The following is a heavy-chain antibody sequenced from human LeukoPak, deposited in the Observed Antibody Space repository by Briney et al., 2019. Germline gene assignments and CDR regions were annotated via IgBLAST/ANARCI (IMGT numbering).Heavy chain of an antibody. V-gene: IGHV3-49*04. J-gene: IGHJ4*02. CDR2: IRSKAYGGTT. Sequence: PGRSLRLSCTASGFTFGDYAMSWVRQAPGKGLEWVGFIRSKAYGGTTEYAASVKGRFTISRDDSKRIAYLQMNSLKTQGTGVYYWTRDGKGYKRKGGDYWGQGTPGTGSS. CDR3: TRDGKGYKRKGGDY. D-gene: IGHD5-24*01. CDR1: GFTFGDYA.